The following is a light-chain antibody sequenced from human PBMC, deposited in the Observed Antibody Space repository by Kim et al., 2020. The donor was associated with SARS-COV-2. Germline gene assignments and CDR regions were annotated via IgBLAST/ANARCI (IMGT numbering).Light chain of an antibody. Sequence: VTISCAGTSSAVGGYNYVSWYQQHPGKVPKLMIYEVNKRPSGVPDRFSGSKSGNTASLTVSGLQSEDEADYYCSSYIGSNFYVLFGGGTQLTVL. V-gene: IGLV2-8*01. CDR3: SSYIGSNFYVL. CDR2: EVN. J-gene: IGLJ2*01. CDR1: SSAVGGYNY.